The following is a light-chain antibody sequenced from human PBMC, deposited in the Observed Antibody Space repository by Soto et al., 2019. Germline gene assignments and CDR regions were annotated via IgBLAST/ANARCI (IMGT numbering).Light chain of an antibody. CDR1: SSDVGNYNY. CDR2: EVS. CDR3: SSYTSSSTYV. V-gene: IGLV2-14*01. J-gene: IGLJ1*01. Sequence: QSVLTQPASVSGSPGQSITISCTGTSSDVGNYNYVSWYQQHPGKAPKLMIYEVSNRPSGVSNRFSGSKSGNTASLTISGLRAEDEADYYCSSYTSSSTYVFGTGT.